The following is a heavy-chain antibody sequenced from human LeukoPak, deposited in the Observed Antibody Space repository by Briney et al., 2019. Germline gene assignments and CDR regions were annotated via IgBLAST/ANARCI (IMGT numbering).Heavy chain of an antibody. V-gene: IGHV4-31*03. J-gene: IGHJ4*02. CDR1: GGSISSGGYY. Sequence: PSETLSLTCTVSGGSISSGGYYWSWLRQHPGKGLEWIGYIYYSGNTYYSPSLKSRLTISVDTSKNQFSLKLSSVTAADTAVYYCARVEGSGDYFDYWGQGTLVTVSS. CDR3: ARVEGSGDYFDY. CDR2: IYYSGNT. D-gene: IGHD1-1*01.